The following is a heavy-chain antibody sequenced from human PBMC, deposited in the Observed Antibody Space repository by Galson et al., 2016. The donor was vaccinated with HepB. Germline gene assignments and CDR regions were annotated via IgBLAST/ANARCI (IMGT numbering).Heavy chain of an antibody. CDR3: AKDLGTLGVGAAPEY. Sequence: SLRLSCAASGFTFKNHAMTWVRQAPGKGLEWVSVIGGAADYTHYADSVRGRFIISRDNSKNTLYLQMGSLRADDTAVYYCAKDLGTLGVGAAPEYWGQGTPVTVSS. CDR2: IGGAADYT. CDR1: GFTFKNHA. D-gene: IGHD1-26*01. J-gene: IGHJ4*02. V-gene: IGHV3-23*01.